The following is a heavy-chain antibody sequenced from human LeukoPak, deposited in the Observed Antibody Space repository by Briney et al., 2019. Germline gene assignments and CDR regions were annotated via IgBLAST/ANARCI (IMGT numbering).Heavy chain of an antibody. D-gene: IGHD5-12*01. CDR2: IYGDGST. J-gene: IGHJ3*02. Sequence: GGSLRLSCAASGFSFSHYYMAWFRQAPGKGLEWVSIIYGDGSTYYADSMKGRFTISRDNSKNTLYLQMNSLRVEDTAVYYCARVIVATNTFDAFDIWGQGTMVTVSS. CDR1: GFSFSHYY. CDR3: ARVIVATNTFDAFDI. V-gene: IGHV3-53*01.